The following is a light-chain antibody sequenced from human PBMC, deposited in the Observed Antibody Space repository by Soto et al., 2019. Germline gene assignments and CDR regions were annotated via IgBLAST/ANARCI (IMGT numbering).Light chain of an antibody. CDR2: DAS. CDR3: QHRSSWPIT. J-gene: IGKJ4*01. Sequence: EIVLTQSPATLSLSPGERATLSCRARQSVSRYLVWYQQKSGQAPRLLIYDASNRATGIPARFSGSGSGTDFTLTISSLEPEDFAVYYCQHRSSWPITFGGGTKVEIK. CDR1: QSVSRY. V-gene: IGKV3-11*01.